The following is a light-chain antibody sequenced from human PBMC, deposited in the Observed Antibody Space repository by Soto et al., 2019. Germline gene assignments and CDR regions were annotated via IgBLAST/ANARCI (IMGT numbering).Light chain of an antibody. CDR3: QVYNKYSWT. CDR2: DAS. J-gene: IGKJ1*01. Sequence: DIQMTQSPSAVSASGGDSGSITFRASQSISSWLAWYQQKPEKAPKLLIYDASSVESGVPSRFSGSGSGTDFTLTCSSRHPDDFVSHYGQVYNKYSWTCGQGTKVDIK. CDR1: QSISSW. V-gene: IGKV1-5*01.